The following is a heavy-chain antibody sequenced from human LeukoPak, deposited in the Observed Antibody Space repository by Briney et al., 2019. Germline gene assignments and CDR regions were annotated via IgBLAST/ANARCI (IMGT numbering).Heavy chain of an antibody. V-gene: IGHV3-23*01. J-gene: IGHJ4*02. CDR2: ISGSGGST. CDR1: GFTFSSYA. CDR3: ARGLGYYYDSSGYYGSDY. Sequence: GGSLRLSCAASGFTFSSYAMSWVRQAPGKGLEWVSAISGSGGSTYYADSVKGRFTISRDNSKNTLYLQMNSLRAEDTAVYYCARGLGYYYDSSGYYGSDYWGQGTLVTVSS. D-gene: IGHD3-22*01.